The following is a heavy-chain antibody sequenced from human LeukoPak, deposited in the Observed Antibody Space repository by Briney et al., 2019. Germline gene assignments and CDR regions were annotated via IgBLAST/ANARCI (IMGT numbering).Heavy chain of an antibody. CDR1: GFTVSSNY. D-gene: IGHD2-21*01. J-gene: IGHJ4*02. V-gene: IGHV3-53*05. CDR3: AKEFNRGLPDY. CDR2: IYSGGST. Sequence: GGSLRLSCAASGFTVSSNYMSWVRQAPGKGLEWVSVIYSGGSTYYADSVKGRFTISRDNSKNTLYLQMSSLRAEDTAVYYCAKEFNRGLPDYWGQGTLVTVPS.